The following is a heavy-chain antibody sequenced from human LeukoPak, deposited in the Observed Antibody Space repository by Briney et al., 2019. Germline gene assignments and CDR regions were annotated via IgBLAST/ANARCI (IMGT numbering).Heavy chain of an antibody. CDR1: GFTFSSYS. CDR2: ISSSSSTI. Sequence: GGSLRLSCAASGFTFSSYSMNWVRQAPGKGLEWVSYISSSSSTIYYADSVKGRFTISRDNAKNSLYLQMNSLRAEDTAVYYCARDRVAARRNYYYYYMDVWGKGTTVTVSS. J-gene: IGHJ6*03. CDR3: ARDRVAARRNYYYYYMDV. D-gene: IGHD6-6*01. V-gene: IGHV3-48*01.